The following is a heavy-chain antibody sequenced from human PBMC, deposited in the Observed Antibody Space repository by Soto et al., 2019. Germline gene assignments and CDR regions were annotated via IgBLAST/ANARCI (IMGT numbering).Heavy chain of an antibody. D-gene: IGHD3-3*01. J-gene: IGHJ6*02. V-gene: IGHV3-23*01. CDR3: ARDITVFGVVTNLGDYYGMDV. Sequence: GGSLRLSCAASGFTFSSYAMTWVRQAPGKGLEWVSGISASGGSTYYADSVKGRFTISRDKSKNTLYLQMSNLRAEDTAIYYCARDITVFGVVTNLGDYYGMDVWGQGTTVTVS. CDR1: GFTFSSYA. CDR2: ISASGGST.